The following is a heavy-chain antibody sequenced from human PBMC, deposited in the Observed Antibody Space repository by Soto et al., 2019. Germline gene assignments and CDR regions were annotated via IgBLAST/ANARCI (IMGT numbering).Heavy chain of an antibody. CDR1: GFTVSSNY. CDR2: IYSGGST. CDR3: ARDRGSYYNSYYYYYMDV. D-gene: IGHD3-10*01. V-gene: IGHV3-53*04. J-gene: IGHJ6*03. Sequence: GGSLRLSCAASGFTVSSNYMSWVRQAPGKGLEWVSVIYSGGSTYYADSVKGRFTISRHNSKNTLYLQMNSLRAEDTAVYYCARDRGSYYNSYYYYYMDVWGKGPRSPSP.